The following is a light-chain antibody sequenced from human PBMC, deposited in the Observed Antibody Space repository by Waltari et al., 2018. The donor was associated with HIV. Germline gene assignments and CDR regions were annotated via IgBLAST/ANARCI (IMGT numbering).Light chain of an antibody. J-gene: IGLJ3*02. CDR1: SADVRYPHL. Sequence: SALTHPPSASGSPGQSVTISCPGTSADVRYPHLVPWYHPPPGTPPTLMIFEVSNRPSGVPDRFSGSKSDNTASLTISGLQAEDEADYYCSSYTSSNTWVFGGGTKLTVL. CDR2: EVS. CDR3: SSYTSSNTWV. V-gene: IGLV2-18*02.